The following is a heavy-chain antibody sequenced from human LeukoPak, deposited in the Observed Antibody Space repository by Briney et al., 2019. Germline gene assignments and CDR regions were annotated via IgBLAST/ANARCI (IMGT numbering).Heavy chain of an antibody. Sequence: GGSLRLSREASGFTLSTYWIHWVRQPPGKGLVWVSRINSAGNSFADSVKGQFPISSASAKNKVYMQMNSVRAEDTAVYFCARCYTFGTLDYWGQGALVTVSS. J-gene: IGHJ4*02. V-gene: IGHV3-74*01. D-gene: IGHD2-2*02. CDR1: GFTLSTYW. CDR2: INSAGN. CDR3: ARCYTFGTLDY.